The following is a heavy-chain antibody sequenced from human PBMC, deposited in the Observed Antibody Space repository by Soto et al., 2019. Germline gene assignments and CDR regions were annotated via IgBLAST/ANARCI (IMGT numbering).Heavy chain of an antibody. CDR1: GYTFTSYG. Sequence: QVQLVQSGAEVKKPGASVKVSCKASGYTFTSYGISWVRQAPGQGLEWMGWISAYNGNTNYAQKLQGRVTMTTDTSXTTAYKELRSLRSDDTAVYYCARDDPTVVREDAFDIWGQGTMVTVSS. D-gene: IGHD4-17*01. J-gene: IGHJ3*02. V-gene: IGHV1-18*01. CDR2: ISAYNGNT. CDR3: ARDDPTVVREDAFDI.